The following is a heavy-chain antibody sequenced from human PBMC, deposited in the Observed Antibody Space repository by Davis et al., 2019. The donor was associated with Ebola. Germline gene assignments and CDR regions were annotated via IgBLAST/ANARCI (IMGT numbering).Heavy chain of an antibody. D-gene: IGHD4-17*01. CDR3: ARAAYRDYLYYFDY. CDR2: IYYSGST. CDR1: GDSISTYD. Sequence: PSETLSLTCTVSGDSISTYDWSWIRQPPGKGLEWIGNIYYSGSTDYNPSFKSRVTISVDTPKKQVSLKLNSVTAADTGVFYCARAAYRDYLYYFDYWGQGTLVTVSS. J-gene: IGHJ4*02. V-gene: IGHV4-59*01.